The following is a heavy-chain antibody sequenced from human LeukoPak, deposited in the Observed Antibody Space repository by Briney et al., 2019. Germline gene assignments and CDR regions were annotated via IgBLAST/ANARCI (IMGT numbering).Heavy chain of an antibody. V-gene: IGHV3-7*01. CDR1: GFTFSRHW. CDR2: IKEDGSMR. Sequence: GGSLRLSCAASGFTFSRHWMDWVRQAPGKGLEWVANIKEDGSMREYLDSVKGRFTISRDNAKHSLYLEMNSLRAEDTAVYYCASTAAAGEYGMDVWGQGTTVTVSS. D-gene: IGHD6-13*01. CDR3: ASTAAAGEYGMDV. J-gene: IGHJ6*02.